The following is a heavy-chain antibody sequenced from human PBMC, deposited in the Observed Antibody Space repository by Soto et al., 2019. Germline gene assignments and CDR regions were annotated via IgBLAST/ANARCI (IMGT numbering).Heavy chain of an antibody. V-gene: IGHV3-30-3*01. Sequence: QVQLVESGGGVVQPGRSLRLSCAASGFIFSNYVMHWVRQAPGKGLEWVAVISYDGNSKHYADSVKGRFTISRDNSKSTLYVQMNSLRAEDTAVYYCARSYCGGDCALDHWGQGTLVTVSS. D-gene: IGHD2-21*02. CDR3: ARSYCGGDCALDH. J-gene: IGHJ4*02. CDR1: GFIFSNYV. CDR2: ISYDGNSK.